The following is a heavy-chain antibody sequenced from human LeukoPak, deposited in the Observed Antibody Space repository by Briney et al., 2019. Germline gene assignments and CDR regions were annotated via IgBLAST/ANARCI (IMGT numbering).Heavy chain of an antibody. V-gene: IGHV4-39*01. CDR3: ARVGHDYGDYLDS. CDR1: GGSIINSNYY. CDR2: IFYSGNT. Sequence: SETLSLTCTVSGGSIINSNYYWGWIRQPPGKGLEWIGNIFYSGNTYYNVSLKSRVSISVDTSKNQFSLKVSSVTATDTAVYFCARVGHDYGDYLDSWGQGTLVTVSS. J-gene: IGHJ4*02. D-gene: IGHD4-17*01.